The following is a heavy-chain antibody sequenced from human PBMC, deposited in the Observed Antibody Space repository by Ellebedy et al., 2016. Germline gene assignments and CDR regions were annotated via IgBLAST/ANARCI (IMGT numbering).Heavy chain of an antibody. D-gene: IGHD5-18*01. Sequence: SETLSLTXAVYGGSFSGYYWSWIRQPPGKGLEWIGEINHSGSTNYNPSLKSRVTMSVDTSKNQFSLKLSSVTAADTAVYYCARDLLEYTYGYYYWGQGTLVTVSS. CDR2: INHSGST. J-gene: IGHJ4*02. V-gene: IGHV4-34*01. CDR3: ARDLLEYTYGYYY. CDR1: GGSFSGYY.